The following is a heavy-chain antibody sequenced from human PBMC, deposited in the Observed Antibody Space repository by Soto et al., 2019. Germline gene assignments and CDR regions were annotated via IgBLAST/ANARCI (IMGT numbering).Heavy chain of an antibody. D-gene: IGHD3-10*01. Sequence: SETLSLTCPVSGGSISSSSYYWGWIRRPPGKGLEWIGSIYYSGSTSYNPSLKSRGTISVDTSKNQFSLKRSSVTAADTAVYYGAREYGYASGSAYDYWGQGTRVTVSS. CDR2: IYYSGST. CDR3: AREYGYASGSAYDY. CDR1: GGSISSSSYY. J-gene: IGHJ4*02. V-gene: IGHV4-39*07.